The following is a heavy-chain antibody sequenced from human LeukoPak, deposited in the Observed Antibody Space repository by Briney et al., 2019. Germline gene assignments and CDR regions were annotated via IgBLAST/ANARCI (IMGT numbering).Heavy chain of an antibody. D-gene: IGHD3-3*01. J-gene: IGHJ5*02. V-gene: IGHV3-48*04. CDR3: ARDGAPNYDFWSGYYTEGTFDP. Sequence: SGGSLRLSCAASGFTFSSYSMNWVRQAPGKGLEWVSYISSSSSTIYYADSVKGRFTISRDNAKNSLYLQMNSLRAEDTAVYYCARDGAPNYDFWSGYYTEGTFDPWGQGTLVTVSS. CDR2: ISSSSSTI. CDR1: GFTFSSYS.